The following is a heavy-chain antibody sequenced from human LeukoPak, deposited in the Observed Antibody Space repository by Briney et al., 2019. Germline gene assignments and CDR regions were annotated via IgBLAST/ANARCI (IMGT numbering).Heavy chain of an antibody. Sequence: PGGSLRLSCAASGFTFSSYAMGWVRQAPGKGLEWGSVISGSGGSTYYADSVKGRFTISRDNSKNTLYMQMNSLRAEDTAVYYCAKDRVGSTHFDYWGQGTLVTVSS. D-gene: IGHD1-26*01. CDR3: AKDRVGSTHFDY. V-gene: IGHV3-23*01. CDR1: GFTFSSYA. CDR2: ISGSGGST. J-gene: IGHJ4*02.